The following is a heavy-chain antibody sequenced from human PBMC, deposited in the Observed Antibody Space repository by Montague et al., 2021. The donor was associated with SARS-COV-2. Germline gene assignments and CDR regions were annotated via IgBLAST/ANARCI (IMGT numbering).Heavy chain of an antibody. V-gene: IGHV2-70*01. CDR2: LDWDDDK. Sequence: PALVKPTQTLTLTCTFSGFSLSTSGMCVRWIRQPPGKALDWLALLDWDDDKYYSTSLKTRLTISKDTSKNQVFLTMTNMDPADTATYYCARIRDYDILTGSYYGFDYWGQGTMVTVSS. CDR3: ARIRDYDILTGSYYGFDY. CDR1: GFSLSTSGMC. J-gene: IGHJ4*02. D-gene: IGHD3-9*01.